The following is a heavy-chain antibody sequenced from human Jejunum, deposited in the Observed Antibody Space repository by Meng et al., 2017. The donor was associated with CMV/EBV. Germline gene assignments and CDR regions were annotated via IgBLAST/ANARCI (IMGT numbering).Heavy chain of an antibody. Sequence: QVPPQGAGPGLVRPPGTLSPTCTVSGDSISNYFWSWIRQPAGKKLEWIGRISPSGNINYIPSLKGRVTMSLDTSNNQIFLNLTSVTAADTALYYCARGESRGYYYFDYWGQGILVTVSS. V-gene: IGHV4-4*07. CDR3: ARGESRGYYYFDY. D-gene: IGHD3-22*01. CDR2: ISPSGNI. J-gene: IGHJ4*02. CDR1: GDSISNYF.